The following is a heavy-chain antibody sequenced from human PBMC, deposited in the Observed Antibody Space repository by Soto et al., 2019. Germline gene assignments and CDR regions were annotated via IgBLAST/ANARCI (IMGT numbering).Heavy chain of an antibody. Sequence: SETLSLTCAVSGGSISSSNWWSWVRQPPGKGLEWIGEIYHSGSTNYNPSLKSRVTISVDRSKNQVSLKLSSVNAADAAVYYFARARYEGADYYDRSGAKGPRSLYYYYGMDVGGRATTVTVS. CDR3: ARARYEGADYYDRSGAKGPRSLYYYYGMDV. CDR1: GGSISSSNW. J-gene: IGHJ6*02. V-gene: IGHV4-4*02. CDR2: IYHSGST. D-gene: IGHD3-22*01.